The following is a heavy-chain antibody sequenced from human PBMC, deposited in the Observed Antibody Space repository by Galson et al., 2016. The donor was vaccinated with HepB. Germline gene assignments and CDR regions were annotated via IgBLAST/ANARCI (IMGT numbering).Heavy chain of an antibody. CDR2: IYYSGST. CDR1: GGSISRYY. CDR3: ARHLRPPERQYFYGSSGLEFDY. V-gene: IGHV4-59*08. D-gene: IGHD3-22*01. Sequence: SETLSLTCTVSGGSISRYYWSWIRQPPGKGLEWIGYIYYSGSTNYNPSLKSRVTISVDTSKNQFSLKLSSLTAADTAVYYCARHLRPPERQYFYGSSGLEFDYWGQGTLVTVSS. J-gene: IGHJ4*02.